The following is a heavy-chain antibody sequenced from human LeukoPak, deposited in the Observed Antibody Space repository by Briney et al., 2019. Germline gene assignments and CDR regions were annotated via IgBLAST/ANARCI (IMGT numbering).Heavy chain of an antibody. CDR3: AREELGDGYTGGFDY. J-gene: IGHJ4*02. CDR1: GYTFTSYY. D-gene: IGHD5-24*01. CDR2: INPSGGST. Sequence: ASVKVSCKASGYTFTSYYMHWVRQAPGQGLEWMGIINPSGGSTSYAQKFQGRVTMTRDTSTSTVYMELSSLRSEDTAVYYCAREELGDGYTGGFDYWGQGTLVTVSS. V-gene: IGHV1-46*01.